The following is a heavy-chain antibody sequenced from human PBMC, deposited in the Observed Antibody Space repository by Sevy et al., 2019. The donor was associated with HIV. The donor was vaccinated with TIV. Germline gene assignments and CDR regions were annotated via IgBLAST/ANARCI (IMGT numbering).Heavy chain of an antibody. J-gene: IGHJ6*02. Sequence: SETLSLTCSVSGGSIVSSSHYRGWIRQTPGKGLEWLGRIYDSGDTYYNPSLNGRLTISIDTSKNQFSLNLRSVTAADTAIYYCAREAGGYDYDYGMDVWGQGTTVTVSS. CDR1: GGSIVSSSHY. CDR2: IYDSGDT. D-gene: IGHD5-12*01. V-gene: IGHV4-39*02. CDR3: AREAGGYDYDYGMDV.